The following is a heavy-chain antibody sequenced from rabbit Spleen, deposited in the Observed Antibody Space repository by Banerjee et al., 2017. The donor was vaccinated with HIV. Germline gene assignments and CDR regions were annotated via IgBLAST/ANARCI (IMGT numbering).Heavy chain of an antibody. CDR1: GFSFSSNW. J-gene: IGHJ4*01. Sequence: QSLEESGGDLVKPGGTLTLTCTVSGFSFSSNWICWVRQAPGKGLEWIACIDTATGKAVYASWAKGRFTISKTSSTTVTLQMTSLTVADTATYFCARDLADAIGWNFNLWGQGTLVTVS. CDR2: IDTATGKA. V-gene: IGHV1S40*01. CDR3: ARDLADAIGWNFNL. D-gene: IGHD4-1*01.